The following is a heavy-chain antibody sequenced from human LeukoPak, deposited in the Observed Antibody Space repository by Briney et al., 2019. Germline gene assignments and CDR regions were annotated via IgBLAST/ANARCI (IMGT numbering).Heavy chain of an antibody. J-gene: IGHJ4*02. D-gene: IGHD2-2*03. CDR1: GLTFSSYW. CDR2: IGGSGTRT. Sequence: PGGSLRLSCAASGLTFSSYWMSWVRQAPGKGLEWVSGIGGSGTRTHYADSVKGRFTISRDNSKNTLYLQMDSLRDEDTAVYYCAKDSHWILFDDWGQGTLVTVSS. V-gene: IGHV3-23*01. CDR3: AKDSHWILFDD.